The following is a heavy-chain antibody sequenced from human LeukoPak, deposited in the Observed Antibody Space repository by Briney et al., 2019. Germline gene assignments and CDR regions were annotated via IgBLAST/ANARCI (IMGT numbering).Heavy chain of an antibody. CDR3: TTYCSSTSCYRDYAFDI. CDR2: IKSKTDGGTT. CDR1: GFTFSNAW. V-gene: IGHV3-15*01. D-gene: IGHD2-2*01. J-gene: IGHJ3*02. Sequence: GGSLRLSCAASGFTFSNAWMSWVRQAPGKGLEWVGRIKSKTDGGTTDYAAPVKDRFTISRDDSKNTLYLQMNSLKTEDTAVYYCTTYCSSTSCYRDYAFDIWGQGTMVTVSS.